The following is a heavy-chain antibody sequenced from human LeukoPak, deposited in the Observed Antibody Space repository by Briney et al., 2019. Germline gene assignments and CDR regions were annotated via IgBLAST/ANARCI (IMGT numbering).Heavy chain of an antibody. V-gene: IGHV4-34*01. J-gene: IGHJ3*02. CDR1: GGSFSGYY. Sequence: SETLSLTCAVYGGSFSGYYWSWIRQPPGKGLEWIGEINHSGSTNYNPSLKSRVTISVDTSKNQFSLKLSSVTAADTAVYYCSMAVGATPTGAFDIWGQGTMVTVSS. D-gene: IGHD1-26*01. CDR2: INHSGST. CDR3: SMAVGATPTGAFDI.